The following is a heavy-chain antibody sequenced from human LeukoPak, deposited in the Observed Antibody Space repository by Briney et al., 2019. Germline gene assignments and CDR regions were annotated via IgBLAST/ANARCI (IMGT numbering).Heavy chain of an antibody. CDR3: ATSRFYLES. CDR2: IKPDGSEI. J-gene: IGHJ4*02. V-gene: IGHV3-7*01. CDR1: GLTVSSDY. Sequence: GGSLRLSCAAYGLTVSSDYMSWVRQAPEKGLEWVAKIKPDGSEIYHVDSVRGRFTISRDNAKNSLYLQMNSLRAEDTAVYYCATSRFYLESWGQGTLVTVSS.